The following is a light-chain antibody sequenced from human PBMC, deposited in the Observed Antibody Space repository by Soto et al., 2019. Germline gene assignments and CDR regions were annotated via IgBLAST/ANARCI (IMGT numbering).Light chain of an antibody. V-gene: IGLV2-23*01. J-gene: IGLJ3*02. CDR1: SSDVGSYNL. CDR2: EGS. CDR3: CSYAGSSTWV. Sequence: QSALTQPASVSGSPGQSITISCTGTSSDVGSYNLVSWYQQHPGKAPKLMIYEGSKRPSGVSNRFSGSKSANMASLTISGLQAEDEADYYCCSYAGSSTWVFGGGTNVTVL.